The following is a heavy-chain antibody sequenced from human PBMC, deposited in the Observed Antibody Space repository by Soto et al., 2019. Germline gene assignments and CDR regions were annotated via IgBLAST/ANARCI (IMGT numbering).Heavy chain of an antibody. CDR2: IIPIFGTA. D-gene: IGHD3-22*01. CDR1: GGTFSSYA. Sequence: QVQLVQSGAEVKKPGSSVKVSCKASGGTFSSYAISWVRQAPGQGLEWMGGIIPIFGTANYAQKYQGGVTTTADESTTTAYMELSSLRSEDTAVYYFARAYYYDSSGYYNYYYGMDVWGQGTPVTVSS. J-gene: IGHJ6*02. CDR3: ARAYYYDSSGYYNYYYGMDV. V-gene: IGHV1-69*12.